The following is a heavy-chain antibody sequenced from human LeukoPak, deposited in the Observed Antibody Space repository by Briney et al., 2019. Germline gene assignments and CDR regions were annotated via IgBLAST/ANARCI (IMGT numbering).Heavy chain of an antibody. J-gene: IGHJ6*02. Sequence: PGGSLRLSCAASGFTFRNFWMTWVRQAPGKGLEWVANIKQDGSEKHYVDSVKGRFTISRDNAKNSLYLQMNSLRAEDTAVYYWGGQTPLLGRPSAMDVWGQGTTVTVSS. D-gene: IGHD1-26*01. V-gene: IGHV3-7*03. CDR1: GFTFRNFW. CDR2: IKQDGSEK. CDR3: GGQTPLLGRPSAMDV.